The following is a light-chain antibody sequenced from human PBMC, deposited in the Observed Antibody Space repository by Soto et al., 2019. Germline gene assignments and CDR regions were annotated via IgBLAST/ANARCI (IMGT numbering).Light chain of an antibody. CDR3: QHYNSYPWT. V-gene: IGKV1-5*03. CDR1: QSISSW. Sequence: DIQMTQSPSTLSASVGDRVTITCRASQSISSWLAWYQRKPGKAPKLLIYKACSLESGVPSRFSGSGSGTEFTLTISSLQPDDFATYYCQHYNSYPWTFGQGTKVEIK. CDR2: KAC. J-gene: IGKJ1*01.